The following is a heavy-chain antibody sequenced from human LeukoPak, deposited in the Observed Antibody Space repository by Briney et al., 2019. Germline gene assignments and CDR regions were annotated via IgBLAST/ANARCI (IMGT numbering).Heavy chain of an antibody. CDR3: AREVLRYFDWKDPTPPDY. J-gene: IGHJ4*02. D-gene: IGHD3-9*01. CDR1: GFIFSRCD. V-gene: IGHV3-13*01. CDR2: IDTAGDT. Sequence: GGSLRLSCAASGFIFSRCDMHWVRQATGKGLEWVSAIDTAGDTYYPGSVKGRFTISRENAKNSLYLQMNSLRAGDTAVYYCAREVLRYFDWKDPTPPDYWGQGTLVTVSS.